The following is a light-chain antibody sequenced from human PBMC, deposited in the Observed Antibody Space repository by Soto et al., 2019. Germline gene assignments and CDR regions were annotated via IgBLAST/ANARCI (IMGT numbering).Light chain of an antibody. CDR2: GAS. CDR1: QSVSSSY. V-gene: IGKV3-20*01. J-gene: IGKJ1*01. CDR3: QQYGSSPWT. Sequence: EIVLTQSPGTLSLSPGERATLSCRASQSVSSSYLAWYQQTPGQAPRLLIYGASSRATGIPDRFSGSGSETDFTLTISRLETEDLAVYYCQQYGSSPWTFGQGTKVEIK.